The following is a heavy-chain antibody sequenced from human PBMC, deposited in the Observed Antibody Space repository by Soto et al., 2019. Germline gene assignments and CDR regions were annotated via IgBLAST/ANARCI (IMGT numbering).Heavy chain of an antibody. CDR1: GGTFSSYA. V-gene: IGHV1-69*06. J-gene: IGHJ5*02. D-gene: IGHD6-6*01. Sequence: SVKVSCKASGGTFSSYAISWVRQAPGQGLEWMGGIIPIFGTANYAQKFQGRVTITADKSTSTAYMELSSLRSEDTAVYYCARRTNHNIAARPGWFDPWGQGTLVTVSS. CDR3: ARRTNHNIAARPGWFDP. CDR2: IIPIFGTA.